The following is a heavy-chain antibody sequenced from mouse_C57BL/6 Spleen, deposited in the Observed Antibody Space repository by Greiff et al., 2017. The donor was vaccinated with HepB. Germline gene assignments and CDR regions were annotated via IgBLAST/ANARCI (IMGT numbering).Heavy chain of an antibody. CDR1: GYAFTNYL. V-gene: IGHV1-54*01. CDR3: ARNYVDYFDY. CDR2: LNPGSGGT. Sequence: QVQLQQSGAELVRPGTSVKVSCKASGYAFTNYLIEWVKQRPGQGLEWIGVLNPGSGGTNYNEKFKGKATLTADKSSSTAYMQLSSLTSEDSAVYFWARNYVDYFDYWGQGTTLTVSS. D-gene: IGHD1-1*01. J-gene: IGHJ2*01.